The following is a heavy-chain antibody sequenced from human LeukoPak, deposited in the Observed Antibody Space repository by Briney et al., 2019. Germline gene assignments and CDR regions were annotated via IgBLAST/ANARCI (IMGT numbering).Heavy chain of an antibody. D-gene: IGHD1-26*01. CDR2: ISSSSNTI. V-gene: IGHV3-48*01. CDR1: GFTFSNYN. J-gene: IGHJ4*02. Sequence: GGSLRLSCAASGFTFSNYNMNWVRQAPGKGLEWVSYISSSSNTIYYADSVKGRFTISRDNAKNSLYLQMNSLRAEDTAVYYCATESGTYSGTCFDYWGQGSLVTVSS. CDR3: ATESGTYSGTCFDY.